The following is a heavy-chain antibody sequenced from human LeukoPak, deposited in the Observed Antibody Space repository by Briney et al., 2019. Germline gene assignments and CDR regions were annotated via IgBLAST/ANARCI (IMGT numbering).Heavy chain of an antibody. CDR2: INPNSGGT. Sequence: ASVKVSCKASGYTFTGYYMHWVRQAPGQGLEWMGWINPNSGGTNYAQKFQGRVTMTRDTSISTAYMELSRLRSDDTAVYYCARDRYDFWSGYPSLFDPWGQGTLVTVSS. CDR1: GYTFTGYY. D-gene: IGHD3-3*01. J-gene: IGHJ5*02. V-gene: IGHV1-2*02. CDR3: ARDRYDFWSGYPSLFDP.